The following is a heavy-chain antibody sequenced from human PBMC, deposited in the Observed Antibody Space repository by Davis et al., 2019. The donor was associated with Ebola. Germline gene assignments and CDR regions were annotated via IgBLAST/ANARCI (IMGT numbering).Heavy chain of an antibody. CDR2: IYSGGST. D-gene: IGHD3-22*01. CDR1: GFTFSSYA. Sequence: GESLKISCAASGFTFSSYAMSWVRQAPGKGLEWVSVIYSGGSTYYADSVKGRFTISRDNSKNTLYLQMNSLRAEDTAVYYCARARDYYDSSGFWFDPWGQGTLVTVSS. J-gene: IGHJ5*02. V-gene: IGHV3-53*01. CDR3: ARARDYYDSSGFWFDP.